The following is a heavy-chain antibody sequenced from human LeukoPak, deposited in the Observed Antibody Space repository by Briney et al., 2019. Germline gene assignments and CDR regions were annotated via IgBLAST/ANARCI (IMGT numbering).Heavy chain of an antibody. CDR2: IYTSGST. CDR3: ARDGVVAGSSDY. J-gene: IGHJ4*02. D-gene: IGHD6-19*01. Sequence: SETLSLTCTVSGGSISSGSYYWSWIRQPAGKGLEWIGRIYTSGSTNYNPSLKSRVTISVDTSKNQFSLKLSSVTAADTAVYYCARDGVVAGSSDYWGQGTLVTVSS. V-gene: IGHV4-61*02. CDR1: GGSISSGSYY.